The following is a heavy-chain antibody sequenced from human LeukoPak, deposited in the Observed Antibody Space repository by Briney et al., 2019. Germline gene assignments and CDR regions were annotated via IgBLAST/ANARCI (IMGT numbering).Heavy chain of an antibody. D-gene: IGHD1-26*01. J-gene: IGHJ4*02. CDR1: GFTFSNYS. Sequence: PGESLRLSCAASGFTFSNYSMSWVRQAPGKGLEWVSSISSSSSYIYYADSVKGRFTISRDNAKNSLYLQMNSLRAEDTAVYYCARAIGQGEDFDYWGQGTLVTVSS. CDR3: ARAIGQGEDFDY. V-gene: IGHV3-21*01. CDR2: ISSSSSYI.